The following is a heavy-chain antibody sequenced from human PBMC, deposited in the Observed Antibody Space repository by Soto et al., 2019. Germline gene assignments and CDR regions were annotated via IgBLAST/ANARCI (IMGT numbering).Heavy chain of an antibody. CDR1: GYTFTSYY. V-gene: IGHV1-46*03. J-gene: IGHJ4*02. CDR3: ARIAARPYYFDY. Sequence: ASVKVSCKASGYTFTSYYMHWVRQAPGQGLEWMGIINPSGGSTSYAQKFQGRVTMTRDTSTSTVYMELSSLRSEDTAVHYCARIAARPYYFDYWGQGTLVTVSS. CDR2: INPSGGST. D-gene: IGHD6-6*01.